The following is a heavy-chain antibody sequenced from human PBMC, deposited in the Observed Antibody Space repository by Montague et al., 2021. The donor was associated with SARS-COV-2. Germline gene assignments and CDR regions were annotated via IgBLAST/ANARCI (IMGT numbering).Heavy chain of an antibody. D-gene: IGHD3-10*01. J-gene: IGHJ6*02. Sequence: SETLSLTCAVSGGSFSGYYYSWIRQPPRKGLEWIGEINHSGSTNYNSSLKSRVTISVDTSKNQFSLKLSSVTAADTAVYYCARGRRILLWFGELFSGGDYYGMDVWGQGTTVTVSS. CDR2: INHSGST. CDR3: ARGRRILLWFGELFSGGDYYGMDV. CDR1: GGSFSGYY. V-gene: IGHV4-34*01.